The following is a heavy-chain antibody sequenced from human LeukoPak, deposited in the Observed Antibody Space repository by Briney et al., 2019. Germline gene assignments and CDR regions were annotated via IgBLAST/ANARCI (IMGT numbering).Heavy chain of an antibody. Sequence: SSISSSSSYIYYADSVKGRFTISRDNAKNSLYLQMNSLRAEDTAVYYCARIAYGDYHGMDVWGQGTTVTVSS. D-gene: IGHD4-17*01. J-gene: IGHJ6*02. CDR2: ISSSSSYI. CDR3: ARIAYGDYHGMDV. V-gene: IGHV3-21*01.